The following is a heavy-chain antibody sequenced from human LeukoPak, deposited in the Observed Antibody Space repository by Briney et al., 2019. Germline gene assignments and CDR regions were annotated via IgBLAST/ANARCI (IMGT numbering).Heavy chain of an antibody. J-gene: IGHJ4*02. Sequence: ASVKVSCKASGYTFTSYYMHGVRQAPGQGLEGMGIINPSGGSTSYAQKFQGRVTMTRDMSTSTVYMELRSVRSEDTAVYYCARDYGGKGLNDYWGQGTLVTVSS. D-gene: IGHD4-23*01. CDR2: INPSGGST. CDR1: GYTFTSYY. V-gene: IGHV1-46*01. CDR3: ARDYGGKGLNDY.